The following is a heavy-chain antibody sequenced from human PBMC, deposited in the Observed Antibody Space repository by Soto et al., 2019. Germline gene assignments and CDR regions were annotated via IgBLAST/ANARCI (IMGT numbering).Heavy chain of an antibody. CDR2: INPNSGGT. J-gene: IGHJ3*02. Sequence: GASVKVSCKASGYTFTGYYIHWVRQAPGQGLEWMGWINPNSGGTNYAQKFQGWVTMTRDTSISTAYMELSRLRSDDTAVYYCARGGYSYGRDAFDIWGQGTMVTVSS. CDR1: GYTFTGYY. V-gene: IGHV1-2*04. D-gene: IGHD5-18*01. CDR3: ARGGYSYGRDAFDI.